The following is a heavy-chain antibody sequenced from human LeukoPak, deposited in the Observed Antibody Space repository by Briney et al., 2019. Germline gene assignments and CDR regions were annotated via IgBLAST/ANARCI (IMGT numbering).Heavy chain of an antibody. CDR2: INSDGSGT. D-gene: IGHD2-8*01. V-gene: IGHV3-74*01. CDR1: GDTFNSYW. CDR3: ARDRLTNDAFDI. Sequence: GGSLRLSCAPSGDTFNSYWMRWVRQAPGKGLVWVSRINSDGSGTSDADFVKGRFTISRDNSKNTLYLQMNSLRAEYTAMYYCARDRLTNDAFDIWGQGTMVTVSS. J-gene: IGHJ3*02.